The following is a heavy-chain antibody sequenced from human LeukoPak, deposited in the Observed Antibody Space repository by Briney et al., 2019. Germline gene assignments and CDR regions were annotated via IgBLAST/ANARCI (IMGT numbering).Heavy chain of an antibody. J-gene: IGHJ3*02. CDR2: INPSGGST. D-gene: IGHD1-7*01. V-gene: IGHV1-46*01. CDR1: GGTFSSYA. Sequence: ASVKVSCKASGGTFSSYAISWVRQAPGQGLEWMGIINPSGGSTSYAQKFQGRVTMTRDTSTSTVYMELSGLRSEDTAVYYCARGDRGNYYAFDIWGQGTMVTVSS. CDR3: ARGDRGNYYAFDI.